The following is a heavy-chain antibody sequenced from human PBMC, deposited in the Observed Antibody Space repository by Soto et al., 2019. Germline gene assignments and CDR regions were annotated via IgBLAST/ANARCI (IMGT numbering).Heavy chain of an antibody. Sequence: QLQLQESGPGLVKPSETLSLTCTVSDGSISSYYWSWIRQPPGKGLEWIGYVYSNGDTSFNPSLKRRVPISVDTSTNRFSLRLNSVTAADTAVYYCARRITGDPHFDLWGRGTLVTVSS. CDR2: VYSNGDT. CDR1: DGSISSYY. CDR3: ARRITGDPHFDL. V-gene: IGHV4-59*12. D-gene: IGHD1-20*01. J-gene: IGHJ2*01.